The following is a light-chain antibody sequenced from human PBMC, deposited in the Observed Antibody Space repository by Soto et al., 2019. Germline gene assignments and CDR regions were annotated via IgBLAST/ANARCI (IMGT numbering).Light chain of an antibody. CDR3: QQYYDWPPYT. CDR2: GAS. CDR1: QSVTSN. V-gene: IGKV3-15*01. J-gene: IGKJ2*01. Sequence: EIVMTQSPATLSVSPGERATLSCRARQSVTSNLAWYQQKPGQAPRLLIYGASTRATDIPARFSGSGSGTEFTLTISSLQSEDFAVYYCQQYYDWPPYTFGQGTKLEIK.